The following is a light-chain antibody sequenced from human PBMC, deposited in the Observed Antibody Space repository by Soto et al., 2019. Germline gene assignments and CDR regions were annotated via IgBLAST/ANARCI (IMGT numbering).Light chain of an antibody. J-gene: IGKJ2*01. CDR2: AAS. V-gene: IGKV1-17*01. Sequence: DIQMTQSPSSLSASVGDRVTITCRASQGISNLLGWFQHKPAKAPKRLIYAASSLQGGVPSRFSGSGSGTAFTLTITGLQPEEFADYYCLQHDTYPNTFGQGTKLEIK. CDR3: LQHDTYPNT. CDR1: QGISNL.